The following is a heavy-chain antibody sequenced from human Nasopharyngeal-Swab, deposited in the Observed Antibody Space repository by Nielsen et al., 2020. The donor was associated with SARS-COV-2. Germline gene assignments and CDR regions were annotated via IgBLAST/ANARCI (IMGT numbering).Heavy chain of an antibody. J-gene: IGHJ5*02. Sequence: SETLSLTCTVSGASVTSSYWTWTRQSPGRGLEWVASTAYSGKTTYNPSLLTRLSISIDPSTNQVSLKLKSVTAADTALYYCVKDLYASGNYGWFDPWGQGALVTVSS. V-gene: IGHV4-59*02. CDR3: VKDLYASGNYGWFDP. D-gene: IGHD3-10*01. CDR2: TAYSGKT. CDR1: GASVTSSY.